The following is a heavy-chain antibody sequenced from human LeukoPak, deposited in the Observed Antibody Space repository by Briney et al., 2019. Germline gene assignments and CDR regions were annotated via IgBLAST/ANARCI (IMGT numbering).Heavy chain of an antibody. CDR3: AKDAQRGFDYSNSLEY. CDR2: IWSDGSNK. J-gene: IGHJ4*02. Sequence: GGSLRLSCAASGFTFSDYGFHWVRQAPGKGLEWVAVIWSDGSNKYYGDSVKGRFIIYRDDSQNTVYLQMNSLRAEDTAVYYCAKDAQRGFDYSNSLEYWGQGSLVTVSS. CDR1: GFTFSDYG. D-gene: IGHD4-11*01. V-gene: IGHV3-33*06.